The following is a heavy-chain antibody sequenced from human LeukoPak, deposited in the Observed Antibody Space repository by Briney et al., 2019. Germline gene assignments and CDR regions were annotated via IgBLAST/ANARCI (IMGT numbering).Heavy chain of an antibody. CDR2: INHNGNVN. D-gene: IGHD3-16*01. Sequence: PGGSLRLSCAGSGFIFSDHFMEWVRQAPGKGLEWVASINHNGNVNYYVDSVKGRFTISRDNAKNSLYLQMSNLRAEDTAVYFCARGGGLDVWGQGATVTVSS. CDR3: ARGGGLDV. J-gene: IGHJ6*02. V-gene: IGHV3-7*03. CDR1: GFIFSDHF.